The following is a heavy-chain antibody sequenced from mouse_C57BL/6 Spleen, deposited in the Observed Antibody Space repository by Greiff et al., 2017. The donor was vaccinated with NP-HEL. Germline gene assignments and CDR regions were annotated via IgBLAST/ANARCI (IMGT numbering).Heavy chain of an antibody. CDR2: INPGSGGT. V-gene: IGHV1-54*01. D-gene: IGHD2-4*01. J-gene: IGHJ3*01. Sequence: QVQLQQSGAELVRPGTSVKVSCKASGYAFTNYLIEWVKQRPGQGLELIGVINPGSGGTNYNEKFKGKATLTADKSSSTAYMQLSSLTSEDAAVYFCARDYDVWFAYWGQGTLVTVSA. CDR3: ARDYDVWFAY. CDR1: GYAFTNYL.